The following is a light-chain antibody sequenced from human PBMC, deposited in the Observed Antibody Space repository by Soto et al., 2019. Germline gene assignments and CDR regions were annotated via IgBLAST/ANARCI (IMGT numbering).Light chain of an antibody. J-gene: IGLJ1*01. Sequence: QSVLTQPPSVSGAPGQRVTISCTGSSSTIGAGYDVHWYQQLPGTAPNLLIYGNSNRPSGVPDRFSGSKSGTSASLAITGLQAEDEADYYCQSYDSSLSGRGVFGTGTKLTVL. V-gene: IGLV1-40*01. CDR3: QSYDSSLSGRGV. CDR2: GNS. CDR1: SSTIGAGYD.